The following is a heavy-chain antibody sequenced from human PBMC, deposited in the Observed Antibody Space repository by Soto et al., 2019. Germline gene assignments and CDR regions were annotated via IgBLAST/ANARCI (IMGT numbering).Heavy chain of an antibody. V-gene: IGHV5-51*01. D-gene: IGHD5-12*01. CDR3: ARHQRYMATINNDAFDI. Sequence: GESLKISCKGFGYTFKTYLLACVRQMPWQGLEWMGIIYPGDSDTTYSPSFQGQVTISVDKTISTAYLQLRSLKASDTAMYYCARHQRYMATINNDAFDIWAQGPMVNVSS. CDR2: IYPGDSDT. J-gene: IGHJ3*02. CDR1: GYTFKTYL.